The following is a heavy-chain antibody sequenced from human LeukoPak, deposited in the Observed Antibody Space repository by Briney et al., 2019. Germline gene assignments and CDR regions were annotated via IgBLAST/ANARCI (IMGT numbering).Heavy chain of an antibody. D-gene: IGHD3-3*01. CDR3: ARNEHYDSWSGYLGYFDY. Sequence: SSETLSLTCAVYGGSFSGYYWSWIRQPPGKGPEWIGSIYYSGSTYYNPSLKSRVTISVDTSKNQFSLKLSSVTAADTAVYYCARNEHYDSWSGYLGYFDYWGQGTLVTVSS. CDR2: IYYSGST. J-gene: IGHJ4*02. CDR1: GGSFSGYY. V-gene: IGHV4-34*01.